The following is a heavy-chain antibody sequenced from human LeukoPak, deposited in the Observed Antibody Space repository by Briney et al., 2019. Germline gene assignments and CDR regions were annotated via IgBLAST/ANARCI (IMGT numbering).Heavy chain of an antibody. CDR1: GFTFSNYA. CDR3: ARDWSKSSSGWYYFDY. Sequence: GGSLRLSCAAAGFTFSNYAMHWVRQAPGKGLEWVSYISSSSSTIYYADSVKGRFTISRDNAKNSLYLQMNSLRAEDTAVYYCARDWSKSSSGWYYFDYWGQGTLVTVSS. CDR2: ISSSSSTI. J-gene: IGHJ4*02. D-gene: IGHD6-19*01. V-gene: IGHV3-48*04.